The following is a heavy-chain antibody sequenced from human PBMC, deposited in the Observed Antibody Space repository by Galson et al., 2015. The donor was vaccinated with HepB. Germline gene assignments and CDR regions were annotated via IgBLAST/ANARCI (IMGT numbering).Heavy chain of an antibody. D-gene: IGHD3-22*01. CDR1: GYTFTSYD. Sequence: SVKVSCKASGYTFTSYDINWVRQATGQGLEWMGWMNPNSGNTGYAQRFQGRVTMTRNTSISTAYMELSSLRSEDTAVYYCAYDNSAHDTFDIWGQGTMVTVSS. V-gene: IGHV1-8*01. CDR3: AYDNSAHDTFDI. J-gene: IGHJ3*02. CDR2: MNPNSGNT.